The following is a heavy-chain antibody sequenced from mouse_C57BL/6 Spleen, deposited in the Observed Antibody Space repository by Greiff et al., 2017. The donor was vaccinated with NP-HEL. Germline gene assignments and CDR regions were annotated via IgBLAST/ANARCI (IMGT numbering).Heavy chain of an antibody. V-gene: IGHV5-4*01. CDR3: ARGDSPLAY. CDR2: ISDGGSYT. J-gene: IGHJ3*01. D-gene: IGHD3-3*01. Sequence: EVQRVESGGGLVKPGGSLKPSCAASGFTFSSYAMSWVRQTPEKRLEWVATISDGGSYTYYPDNVKGRFTISRDNAKNNLYLQMSHLKSEDTAMYYCARGDSPLAYWGQGTLVTVSA. CDR1: GFTFSSYA.